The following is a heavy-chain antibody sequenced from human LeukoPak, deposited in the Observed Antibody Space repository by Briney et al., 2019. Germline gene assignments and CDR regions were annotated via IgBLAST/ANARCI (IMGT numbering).Heavy chain of an antibody. CDR3: AKDLVTTVTTDDY. J-gene: IGHJ4*02. D-gene: IGHD4-17*01. V-gene: IGHV1-2*02. CDR1: GYTFTGYY. Sequence: VKVSCKASGYTFTGYYMHWVRQAPGQGLEWMGWINPNSGGTNYAQKFQGRVTMTRDTSISTAYMELSRLRSDDTAVYYCAKDLVTTVTTDDYWGQGTLVTVSS. CDR2: INPNSGGT.